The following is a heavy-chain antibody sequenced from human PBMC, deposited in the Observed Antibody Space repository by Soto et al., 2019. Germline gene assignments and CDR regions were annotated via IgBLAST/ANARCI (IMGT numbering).Heavy chain of an antibody. CDR3: AGRYCANGVCYTNYYYYIDV. CDR1: GFTFSTYA. Sequence: EVQLLESGGGLVQPGGSLRLSCAASGFTFSTYAMSWFRQAPGKGLEWVSTITTSGGNTYYADSVQGRFTISRDNSKNTPYLQMNSVRAEDTAVYYCAGRYCANGVCYTNYYYYIDVWGKGTTVTVSS. V-gene: IGHV3-23*01. J-gene: IGHJ6*03. CDR2: ITTSGGNT. D-gene: IGHD2-8*01.